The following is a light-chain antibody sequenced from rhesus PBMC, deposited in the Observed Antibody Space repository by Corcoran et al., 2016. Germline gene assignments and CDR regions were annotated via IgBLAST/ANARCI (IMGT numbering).Light chain of an antibody. Sequence: DIQMTQSPSSLSASVGDRVTITCRASQGIDPSFNWYQQKPGEAPKRLIFAASNLESGVPSRFSGSGSRTEFTLTISSLQPEDFATYYCLQYNSDPFTFGPGTTLDIK. CDR2: AAS. J-gene: IGKJ3*01. CDR1: QGIDPS. CDR3: LQYNSDPFT. V-gene: IGKV1-43*02.